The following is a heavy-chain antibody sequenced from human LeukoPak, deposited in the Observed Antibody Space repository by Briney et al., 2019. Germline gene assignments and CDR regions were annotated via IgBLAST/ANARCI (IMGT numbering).Heavy chain of an antibody. V-gene: IGHV3-33*06. D-gene: IGHD3-22*01. CDR3: AKPHSLDYYDSSGYQSPFDY. CDR1: GFTFSSYG. J-gene: IGHJ4*02. Sequence: PGGSLRLSCAASGFTFSSYGMHWVRQAPGKGLEWVAVIWYDGSNKYYADSVKGRFTISRDNSKNTLYLQMNSLRAEDTAVYYCAKPHSLDYYDSSGYQSPFDYWGQGTLVTVSS. CDR2: IWYDGSNK.